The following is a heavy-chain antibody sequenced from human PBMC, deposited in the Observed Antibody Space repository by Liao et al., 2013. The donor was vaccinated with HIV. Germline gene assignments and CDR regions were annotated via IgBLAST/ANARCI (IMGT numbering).Heavy chain of an antibody. Sequence: QVQLQESGPGLVKPSETLSLTCAVSGGSVNTRDYYWAWIRQSPGKGLEWIGETNHTGSTNYNPSLKSRVTISADRSRNQFSLKLRSVTAADTAVYYCARVPHYDGSGYPLDLWGQGTVVTVSS. V-gene: IGHV4-61*08. D-gene: IGHD3-22*01. J-gene: IGHJ3*01. CDR2: TNHTGST. CDR1: GGSVNTRDYY. CDR3: ARVPHYDGSGYPLDL.